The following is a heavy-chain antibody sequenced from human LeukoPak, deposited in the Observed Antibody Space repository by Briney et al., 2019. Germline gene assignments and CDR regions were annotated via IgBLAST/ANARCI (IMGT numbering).Heavy chain of an antibody. CDR3: TTKFGLREAHDY. V-gene: IGHV3-15*01. Sequence: GVSLRLSCAASGLTFNNVWVSWVRQAPGKGLEWVGHIKSKTDGATADYAAPVKGRFTISRDDSKNTLYLQINSLKTEDTAVYYCTTKFGLREAHDYWGQGTLVTVCS. J-gene: IGHJ4*02. D-gene: IGHD1-26*01. CDR2: IKSKTDGATA. CDR1: GLTFNNVW.